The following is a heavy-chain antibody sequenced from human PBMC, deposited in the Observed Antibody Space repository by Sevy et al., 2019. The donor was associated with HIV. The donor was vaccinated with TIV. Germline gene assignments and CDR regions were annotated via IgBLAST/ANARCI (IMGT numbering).Heavy chain of an antibody. J-gene: IGHJ6*02. D-gene: IGHD4-4*01. Sequence: SETLSLTCTVSGGSISNYYWSWIRQPPGKGLEWIGYIYYSGDTNYNPPLQSRVTISVDTFNNQFFLKLSSVTAADTAVYYCARRVTFYGMDVWGQGTTVTVSS. CDR1: GGSISNYY. CDR3: ARRVTFYGMDV. V-gene: IGHV4-59*12. CDR2: IYYSGDT.